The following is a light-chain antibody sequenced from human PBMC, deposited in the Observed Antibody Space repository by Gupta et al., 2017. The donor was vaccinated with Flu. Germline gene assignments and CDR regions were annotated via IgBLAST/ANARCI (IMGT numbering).Light chain of an antibody. V-gene: IGKV1-9*01. J-gene: IGKJ4*01. CDR2: DPS. CDR1: QEIINF. CDR3: QQRFETPIT. Sequence: SPSSLSASEGDRVSITCRASQEIINFLSWYQHTGGTAKLLLYDPSTSFSGVPPTFSGGRSSAAFTLTIIRRLPPDFVASYCQQRFETPITFGRGTRVEIK.